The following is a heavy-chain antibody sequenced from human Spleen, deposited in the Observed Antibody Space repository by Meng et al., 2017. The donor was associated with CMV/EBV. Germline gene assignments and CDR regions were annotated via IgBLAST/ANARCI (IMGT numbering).Heavy chain of an antibody. D-gene: IGHD2-15*01. CDR2: INPNSGGT. CDR1: GYY. Sequence: GYYMHWVRQAPGQGLEWMGRINPNSGGTNYAQEFQGRVTMTRDTSISTAYMELSRLRSDDTAVYYCARDKGYCSGGSCYSEGFVGQWGQGTLVTVSS. CDR3: ARDKGYCSGGSCYSEGFVGQ. J-gene: IGHJ4*02. V-gene: IGHV1-2*06.